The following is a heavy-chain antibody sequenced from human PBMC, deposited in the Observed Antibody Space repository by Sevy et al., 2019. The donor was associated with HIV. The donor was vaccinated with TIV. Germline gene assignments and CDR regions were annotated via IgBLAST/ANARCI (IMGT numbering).Heavy chain of an antibody. CDR2: IYPSGCT. V-gene: IGHV4-38-2*01. Sequence: SETLSLTCAVSGYSIRSGYYWGWIRQPPGKGLEWIGSIYPSGCTYYNPSLKSRVTISVDTSKNQFSLKLSSLTAADTAVYYWARALTIFGVVIHYYYYYGTDVWGQGTTVTVSS. D-gene: IGHD3-3*01. CDR3: ARALTIFGVVIHYYYYYGTDV. CDR1: GYSIRSGYY. J-gene: IGHJ6*02.